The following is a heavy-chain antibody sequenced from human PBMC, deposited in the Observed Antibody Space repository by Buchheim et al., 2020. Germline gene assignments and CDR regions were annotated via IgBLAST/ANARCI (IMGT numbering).Heavy chain of an antibody. CDR3: AKDGSPDDGGPPYYFDY. CDR2: ISGSGGST. J-gene: IGHJ4*02. V-gene: IGHV3-23*04. CDR1: GFTFSSYA. D-gene: IGHD4-23*01. Sequence: EVQLVESGGGLVQPGGSLRLSCAASGFTFSSYAMSWVRQAPGRGLDWVAAISGSGGSTYYADSVKGRFTISRDNSKNMLYLQMNSLRAEDTAVYYCAKDGSPDDGGPPYYFDYWGQGIL.